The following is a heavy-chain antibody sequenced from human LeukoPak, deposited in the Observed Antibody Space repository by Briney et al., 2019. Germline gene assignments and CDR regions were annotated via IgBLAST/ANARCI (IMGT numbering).Heavy chain of an antibody. CDR3: GRVGCTGGNCKPYAYYATDV. CDR2: IWYDGSDK. CDR1: GFTFNTYA. V-gene: IGHV3-33*01. J-gene: IGHJ6*02. D-gene: IGHD2-15*01. Sequence: GGALRLSCAASGFTFNTYAMHWVRQAPGKGLEWVAIIWYDGSDKYYADSVRGRFAISRDNSKNTLYLQMNSLRAEDTAVYYCGRVGCTGGNCKPYAYYATDVWGQGTTVTVSS.